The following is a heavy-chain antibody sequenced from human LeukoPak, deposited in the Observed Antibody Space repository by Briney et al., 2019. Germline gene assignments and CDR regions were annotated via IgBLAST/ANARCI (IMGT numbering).Heavy chain of an antibody. V-gene: IGHV3-9*02. D-gene: IGHD3-16*01. CDR3: AKDIGGWEGLDY. CDR2: ISWNSGSI. J-gene: IGHJ4*02. CDR1: GFTSDDYA. Sequence: GGSLRLSCAASGFTSDDYAMDWVRQAPGKGLEGGSGISWNSGSIGYADSVKGRFTIYRDNAKNSLYLQMNSLRAEDTALYYCAKDIGGWEGLDYWGQGTLVTVSS.